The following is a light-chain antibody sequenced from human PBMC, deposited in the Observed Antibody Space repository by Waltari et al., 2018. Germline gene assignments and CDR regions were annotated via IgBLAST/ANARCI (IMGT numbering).Light chain of an antibody. CDR2: GAS. V-gene: IGKV3-20*01. Sequence: VMLTQSPATLSLSPGERATPSCRASQSVSSYLAWYQQKPGQAPRLLIYGASSRATGIPDRFSGSGSGTEFTLTISSLEPEDFAVYYCQKYSSSPSFGQGTKVEIK. CDR1: QSVSSY. J-gene: IGKJ2*03. CDR3: QKYSSSPS.